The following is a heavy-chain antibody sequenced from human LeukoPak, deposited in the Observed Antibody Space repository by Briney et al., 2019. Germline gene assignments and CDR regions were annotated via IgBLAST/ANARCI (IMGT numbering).Heavy chain of an antibody. CDR2: MSHSGTT. V-gene: IGHV4-38-2*02. D-gene: IGHD3-22*01. Sequence: SETLSLTCSVSGYSITSGFYWGWIRQPPGKGLEWIGSMSHSGTTYYNPSLKSRVTISVDTSKNQFSLKLTSVTAADTAVYYCARSGGEYDSNGYLNYWGQGTLVSVSS. J-gene: IGHJ4*02. CDR1: GYSITSGFY. CDR3: ARSGGEYDSNGYLNY.